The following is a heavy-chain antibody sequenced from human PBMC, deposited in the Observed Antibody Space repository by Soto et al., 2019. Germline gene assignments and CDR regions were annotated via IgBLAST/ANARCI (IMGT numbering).Heavy chain of an antibody. CDR2: ISGSGGST. D-gene: IGHD2-2*01. CDR3: AKQKVPPFYGMDV. J-gene: IGHJ6*02. V-gene: IGHV3-23*01. Sequence: GGSVRLSCAASGFTFSSYAMSWVRQAPGKGLEWVSAISGSGGSTYYADSVKGRFTISRDNSKNTLYLQMNSLRAEDTAVYYCAKQKVPPFYGMDVWGQGTTVTVSS. CDR1: GFTFSSYA.